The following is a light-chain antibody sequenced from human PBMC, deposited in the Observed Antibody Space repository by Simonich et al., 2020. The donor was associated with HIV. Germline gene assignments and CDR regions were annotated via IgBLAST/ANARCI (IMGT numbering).Light chain of an antibody. J-gene: IGLJ3*02. CDR1: SSDLGGYNY. CDR3: SSYTSSSTWV. CDR2: DVS. V-gene: IGLV2-14*03. Sequence: QSALTQPASVSGSPGQSITISCTGTSSDLGGYNYVSWYQQHPGKAPKLMIYDVSNRPSVVSNRFSGPKSGNTASLTISGLQAEDEADYYCSSYTSSSTWVFGGGTKLTVL.